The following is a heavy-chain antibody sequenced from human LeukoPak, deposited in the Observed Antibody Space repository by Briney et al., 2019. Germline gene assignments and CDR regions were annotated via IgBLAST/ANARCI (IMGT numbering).Heavy chain of an antibody. D-gene: IGHD3-16*01. CDR3: TRSGFGGGVHFDY. V-gene: IGHV1-8*02. CDR1: GYTFTGYY. Sequence: ASVKVSCKASGYTFTGYYMHWVRQAPGQGLEWMGWMNPNSGDTGYVEKFQGRVTMTRDTSMNTAYMELSSLRSEDTAVYYCTRSGFGGGVHFDYWGQGTPVTVSS. J-gene: IGHJ4*02. CDR2: MNPNSGDT.